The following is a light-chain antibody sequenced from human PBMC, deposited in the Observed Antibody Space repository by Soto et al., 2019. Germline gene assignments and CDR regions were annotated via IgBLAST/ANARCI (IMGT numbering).Light chain of an antibody. J-gene: IGKJ1*01. V-gene: IGKV3-11*01. Sequence: EIVLAQSPGTLSLSPGERATLSFRASQSVSSYLAWYQQKPGQAPRLLIYDASNRATGIPDRFSGSGSGTDFTLTISSLEPEDFAVYYCQQRSNWPRTFGQGTKVDIK. CDR2: DAS. CDR3: QQRSNWPRT. CDR1: QSVSSY.